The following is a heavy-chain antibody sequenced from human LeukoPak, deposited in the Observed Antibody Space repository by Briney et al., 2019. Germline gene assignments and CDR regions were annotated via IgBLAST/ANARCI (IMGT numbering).Heavy chain of an antibody. D-gene: IGHD3-16*01. Sequence: GGSLRLSCAASGFTFSSYAMSWVRQAPGKGLEWVSAISGSGGRTHYADSVKGRFTISRDNSKNTLFLQMNSLRAEDTAVYYCAKDPKFYDYPRAFDIWGQGTMVTVSS. V-gene: IGHV3-23*01. CDR2: ISGSGGRT. CDR1: GFTFSSYA. J-gene: IGHJ3*02. CDR3: AKDPKFYDYPRAFDI.